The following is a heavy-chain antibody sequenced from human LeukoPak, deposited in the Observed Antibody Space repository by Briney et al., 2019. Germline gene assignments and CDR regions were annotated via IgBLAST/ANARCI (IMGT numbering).Heavy chain of an antibody. D-gene: IGHD3-10*01. Sequence: SETLSLTCTVSGGSISSGGYYWSWIHQHPGKGLEWIGYIYYSGSTYYNPSLKSRVTISVDTSKNQFSLKLSSVTAADTAVYYCARDPGIRRSEMRFDYWGQGTLVTVSS. CDR3: ARDPGIRRSEMRFDY. V-gene: IGHV4-31*03. J-gene: IGHJ4*02. CDR1: GGSISSGGYY. CDR2: IYYSGST.